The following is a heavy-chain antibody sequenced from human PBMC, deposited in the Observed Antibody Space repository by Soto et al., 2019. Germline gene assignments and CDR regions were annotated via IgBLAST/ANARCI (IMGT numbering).Heavy chain of an antibody. CDR3: ARSSSTSPYLGY. Sequence: QVQLVQSGAEVKKPGASVKVSCNASGYTFTGYYMHWVRQAPGQGLEWMGWINPNSGGTNYAQKFQGWVTMTRDTSISTAYMELSRLRYDDTAVYYCARSSSTSPYLGYWGQGTLVTVSS. J-gene: IGHJ4*02. CDR2: INPNSGGT. CDR1: GYTFTGYY. D-gene: IGHD2-2*01. V-gene: IGHV1-2*04.